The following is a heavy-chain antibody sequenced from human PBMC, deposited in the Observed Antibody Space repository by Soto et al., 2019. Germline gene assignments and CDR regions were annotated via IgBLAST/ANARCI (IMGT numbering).Heavy chain of an antibody. CDR3: AADPYYYDSSDYYSFDY. D-gene: IGHD3-22*01. Sequence: GASVKVSCKASGFNFRTTAVQWVRQARGQRLEWIGWIVVGSGNTNYAQKFQERVTITRDMSTSTAYMDVSSLRSEDTAVYYCAADPYYYDSSDYYSFDYWGQGTLVTVSS. J-gene: IGHJ4*02. CDR2: IVVGSGNT. V-gene: IGHV1-58*01. CDR1: GFNFRTTA.